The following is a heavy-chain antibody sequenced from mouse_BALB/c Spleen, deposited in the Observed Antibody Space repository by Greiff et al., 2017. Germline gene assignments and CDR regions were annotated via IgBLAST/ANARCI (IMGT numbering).Heavy chain of an antibody. D-gene: IGHD2-4*01. V-gene: IGHV1S130*01. CDR1: GYTFTSSW. J-gene: IGHJ4*01. Sequence: VQLQQPGSVLVRPGASVKLSCKASGYTFTSSWMHWAKQRPGQGLEWIGEIHPNSGNTNYNEKFKGKGTLTVDTSSSTAYVDLSSLTSLDSAVYICARDDSEKYYCAIDYWGQGTSVTVSS. CDR3: ARDDSEKYYCAIDY. CDR2: IHPNSGNT.